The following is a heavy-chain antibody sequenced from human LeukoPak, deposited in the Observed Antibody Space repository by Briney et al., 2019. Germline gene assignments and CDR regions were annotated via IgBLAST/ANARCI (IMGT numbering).Heavy chain of an antibody. V-gene: IGHV1-69*05. Sequence: SVKVSCKASGATFSSYAISWVRQAPGQGLEWMGRIIPIFGTANYAQKFQGRVTITTDESTSTAYMELSSLRSEDTAVYYCARHPNPYYYYMDVWGKGTTVTVSS. CDR1: GATFSSYA. CDR2: IIPIFGTA. CDR3: ARHPNPYYYYMDV. J-gene: IGHJ6*03. D-gene: IGHD1-14*01.